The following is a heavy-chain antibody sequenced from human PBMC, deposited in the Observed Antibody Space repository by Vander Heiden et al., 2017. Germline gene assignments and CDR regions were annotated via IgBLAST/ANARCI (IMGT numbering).Heavy chain of an antibody. CDR3: AKDSDSYGYDWFDP. D-gene: IGHD5-18*01. CDR1: GFTFSSSA. CDR2: ISGSGCST. Sequence: EVQLLESGGGLVQPGGSLRLSCAASGFTFSSSAMSWVRQAPGRGLEWVSAISGSGCSTYYADSVKGRFTISRDNSKNTLYLQMNSLRAEDTAVYYCAKDSDSYGYDWFDPWGQGTLVTVSS. V-gene: IGHV3-23*01. J-gene: IGHJ5*02.